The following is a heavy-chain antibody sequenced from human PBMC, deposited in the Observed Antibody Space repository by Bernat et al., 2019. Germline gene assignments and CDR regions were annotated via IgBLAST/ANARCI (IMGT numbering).Heavy chain of an antibody. D-gene: IGHD3-3*01. CDR3: AKLDDFWSGYYYYFDY. V-gene: IGHV3-30*01. J-gene: IGHJ4*02. CDR1: GFTFSSYA. CDR2: ISYDGSNK. Sequence: QVQLVESGGGVVRPGRSLRVSCAASGFTFSSYAMHWVRQAPGKGLEWVAVISYDGSNKYYADSVKGRFAISRDNSKDTLYLQINSLRAEDTAVYYCAKLDDFWSGYYYYFDYWGQGTLVTVSS.